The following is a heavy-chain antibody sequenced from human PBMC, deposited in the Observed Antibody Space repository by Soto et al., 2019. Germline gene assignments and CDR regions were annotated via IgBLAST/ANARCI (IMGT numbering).Heavy chain of an antibody. CDR1: GGSISSYY. J-gene: IGHJ6*02. V-gene: IGHV4-59*08. Sequence: SETLSLTCTVSGGSISSYYWSWIRQPPGKGLECIGYIYYSGSTNYNPSLKSRVTISVDTSKNQFSLKLSSVTAADTAVYYCASYGSGSYYKMDVWGQGTTVTV. D-gene: IGHD3-10*01. CDR3: ASYGSGSYYKMDV. CDR2: IYYSGST.